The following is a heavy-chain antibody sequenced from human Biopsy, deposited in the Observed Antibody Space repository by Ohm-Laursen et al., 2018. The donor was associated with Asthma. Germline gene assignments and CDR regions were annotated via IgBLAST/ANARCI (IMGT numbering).Heavy chain of an antibody. CDR2: LIPVLGTP. Sequence: SSVKVSCKASGCTFTDYYVMWLRQAPGQGLEWMGGLIPVLGTPDHAQMFEGRVTITADESTSTAYMELSSLSSEDTAVYYCARGYSGSDRIVHYYSGLEVWGQGTTVTVSS. CDR1: GCTFTDYY. CDR3: ARGYSGSDRIVHYYSGLEV. V-gene: IGHV1-69*01. D-gene: IGHD5-12*01. J-gene: IGHJ6*02.